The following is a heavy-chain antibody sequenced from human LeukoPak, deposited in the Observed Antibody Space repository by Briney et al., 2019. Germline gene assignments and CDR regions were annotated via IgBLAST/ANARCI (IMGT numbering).Heavy chain of an antibody. D-gene: IGHD2-21*02. CDR2: ISSSSSYI. CDR3: ARDLEGDGPPAFDI. CDR1: GFTFSSYS. Sequence: GGSLRLSCAASGFTFSSYSMNWVRQAPGKGLEWVSSISSSSSYIYYADSVKGRFTISRDNAKNSLYLQMNSLRAEDTAVYYCARDLEGDGPPAFDIWGQGTMVTVSS. J-gene: IGHJ3*02. V-gene: IGHV3-21*01.